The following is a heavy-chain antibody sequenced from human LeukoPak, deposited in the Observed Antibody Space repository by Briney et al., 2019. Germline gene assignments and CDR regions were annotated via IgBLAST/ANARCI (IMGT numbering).Heavy chain of an antibody. CDR2: ISSSSSYI. Sequence: PGGSLRLSCAASGFTFSGYSMNWVRQAPGKGLEWVSSISSSSSYIYYADSVKGRFTISRDNAKNSLYLQMNSLRAEDTAVYYCARDSPDIVATIEAFDIWGQGTMVTVSS. CDR1: GFTFSGYS. D-gene: IGHD5-12*01. CDR3: ARDSPDIVATIEAFDI. J-gene: IGHJ3*02. V-gene: IGHV3-21*01.